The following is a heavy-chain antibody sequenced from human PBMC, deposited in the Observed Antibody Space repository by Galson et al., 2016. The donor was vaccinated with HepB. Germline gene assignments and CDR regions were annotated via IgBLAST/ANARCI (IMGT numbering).Heavy chain of an antibody. V-gene: IGHV3-33*01. CDR2: IWYDGRKK. Sequence: SLRLSCAASGFIFSSYGMHWVRQAPGKGLEWVAFIWYDGRKKYYADSVKGRFTISRDNSKNTLYLQMNSLRAEDTAVYYCARDASGITIFGVAPFYYYGMDVWGQGTTVTV. D-gene: IGHD3-3*01. CDR1: GFIFSSYG. CDR3: ARDASGITIFGVAPFYYYGMDV. J-gene: IGHJ6*02.